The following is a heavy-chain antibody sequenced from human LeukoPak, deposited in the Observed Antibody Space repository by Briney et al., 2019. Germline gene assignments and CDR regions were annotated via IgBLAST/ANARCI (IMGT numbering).Heavy chain of an antibody. D-gene: IGHD2-21*01. CDR2: ISAYNGNT. J-gene: IGHJ6*02. Sequence: ASVKVSCKASGYTFTSYGISWVRQAPGQGLEWMGWISAYNGNTNYAQKLQGRVTMTTDTPTSTAYMELRSLRSDDTAVYYCARCAASVVAYYYGMDVWGQGTTVTVSS. V-gene: IGHV1-18*01. CDR1: GYTFTSYG. CDR3: ARCAASVVAYYYGMDV.